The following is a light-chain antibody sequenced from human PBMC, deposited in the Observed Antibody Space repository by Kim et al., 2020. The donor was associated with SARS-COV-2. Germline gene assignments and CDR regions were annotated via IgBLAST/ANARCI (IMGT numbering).Light chain of an antibody. CDR3: QQYTHSPIT. CDR2: DVS. Sequence: PGERGTLSCRASQHVGINLAWYQQTPXQAPRLLIYDVSTRATGIPDRFSGSQSGTDFTLTISRLEPEDFAVYYCQQYTHSPITFGQGTRLEI. V-gene: IGKV3-20*01. J-gene: IGKJ5*01. CDR1: QHVGIN.